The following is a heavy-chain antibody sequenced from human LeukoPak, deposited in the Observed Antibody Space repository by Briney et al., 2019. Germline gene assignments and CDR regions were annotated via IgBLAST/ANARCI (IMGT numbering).Heavy chain of an antibody. V-gene: IGHV4-59*01. D-gene: IGHD4-17*01. CDR1: GGSISSYY. CDR3: ARDRMPLDYGVDY. J-gene: IGHJ4*02. Sequence: SETLSLTCTVSGGSISSYYWSWIRQPPGKGLGWIGYIYYSGSTNYNPSLKSRVTISVDTSKNQFSLKLSSVTAADTAVYYCARDRMPLDYGVDYWGQGTLVTVSS. CDR2: IYYSGST.